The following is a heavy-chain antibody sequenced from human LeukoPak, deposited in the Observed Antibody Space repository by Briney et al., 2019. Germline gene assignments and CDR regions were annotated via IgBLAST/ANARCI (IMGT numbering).Heavy chain of an antibody. J-gene: IGHJ4*02. CDR2: IYYSGSA. CDR3: ARVGIAVAALDY. CDR1: GGSISSYY. Sequence: PSETLSLTCTVSGGSISSYYWSWIRQPPGKGLEWIGYIYYSGSANYNPSLKSRVAISVDTSKNQFSLKLSSVTAADTAVYYCARVGIAVAALDYWGQGTLVTVSS. V-gene: IGHV4-59*12. D-gene: IGHD6-19*01.